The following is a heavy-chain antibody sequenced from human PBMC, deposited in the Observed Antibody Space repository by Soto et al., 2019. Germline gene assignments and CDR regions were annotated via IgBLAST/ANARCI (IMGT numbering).Heavy chain of an antibody. CDR3: ARHYGDDYGELNDDFDV. D-gene: IGHD4-17*01. CDR1: GDSISHYY. V-gene: IGHV4-59*08. CDR2: IYYSGST. Sequence: QVQLQESGPGLVKPSETLSLTCTVSGDSISHYYWSWIRQPPGKGLEWIGNIYYSGSTNYNPSLTRRATLSVDTSQNQFSLKLSSVTAADTAVYYCARHYGDDYGELNDDFDVWGQGTMVTVSS. J-gene: IGHJ3*01.